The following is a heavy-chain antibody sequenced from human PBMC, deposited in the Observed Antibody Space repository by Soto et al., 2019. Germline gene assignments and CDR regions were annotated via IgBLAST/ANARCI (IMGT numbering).Heavy chain of an antibody. V-gene: IGHV4-39*01. CDR2: IYYSGST. CDR3: ARHTGIFGVVTPFDY. Sequence: PSETLSLTCTVSDGSISSSSYYWGWIRQPPGKGLEWIGSIYYSGSTYYNPSLKSRVTISVDTSKNQFSLKLSSVTAADTAVYYCARHTGIFGVVTPFDYWGQGTLVTVSS. D-gene: IGHD3-3*01. CDR1: DGSISSSSYY. J-gene: IGHJ4*02.